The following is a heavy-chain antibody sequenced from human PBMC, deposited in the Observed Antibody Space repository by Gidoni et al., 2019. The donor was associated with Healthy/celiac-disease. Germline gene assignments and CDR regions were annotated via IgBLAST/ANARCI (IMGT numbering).Heavy chain of an antibody. V-gene: IGHV1-69*01. D-gene: IGHD2-15*01. Sequence: QVQLVQSGAEVKKPGSSVKVSCKASGGTFTSYATSWVRQAPGQGLEWMGGIIPIFGTANYAQKFQGRVTITADESTSTAYMELSSLRSEDTAVYYCARDRGYCSGGSCYWYFDLWGRGTLVTVSS. CDR3: ARDRGYCSGGSCYWYFDL. CDR2: IIPIFGTA. CDR1: GGTFTSYA. J-gene: IGHJ2*01.